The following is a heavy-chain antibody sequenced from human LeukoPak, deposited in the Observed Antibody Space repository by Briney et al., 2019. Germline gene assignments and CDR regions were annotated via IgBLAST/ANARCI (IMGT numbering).Heavy chain of an antibody. J-gene: IGHJ5*02. CDR1: GYTFTSYG. CDR3: ARVYGSGSSNRFDP. CDR2: ISANNGNT. Sequence: ASVKVSCKASGYTFTSYGISWVRQAPGQGLEWMGWISANNGNTNYAQKLQGRVSMTTDTFTSTAYMELTSLSSDDTAVYYCARVYGSGSSNRFDPWGQGTLVTVSS. V-gene: IGHV1-18*01. D-gene: IGHD3-10*01.